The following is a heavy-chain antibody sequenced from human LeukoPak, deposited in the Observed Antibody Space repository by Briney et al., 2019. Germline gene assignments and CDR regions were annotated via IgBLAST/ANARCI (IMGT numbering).Heavy chain of an antibody. CDR1: GYTFTSYY. V-gene: IGHV1-46*01. CDR3: ARDRQEYQLLSDYYSMDV. J-gene: IGHJ6*04. Sequence: ASVKVSCKASGYTFTSYYMHWVRQAPGQGLEWMGVINPIGGSTSYAQKFQGRVTMTRDTSTSTVYMELSSLRSEDTAVYYCARDRQEYQLLSDYYSMDVWGKGTTVTVSS. D-gene: IGHD2-2*01. CDR2: INPIGGST.